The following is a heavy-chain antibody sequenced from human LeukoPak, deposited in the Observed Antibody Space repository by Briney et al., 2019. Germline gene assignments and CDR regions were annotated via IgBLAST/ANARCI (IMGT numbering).Heavy chain of an antibody. CDR3: ARDSSIETALRPSAFDI. J-gene: IGHJ3*02. Sequence: GGSLRLSCAASGFTFSSYSMNWVRQAPGKGLEWVSSISSSSSYIYYADSVKGRFTISRDNAKNSLYLQMNSLRAEDTAVYYCARDSSIETALRPSAFDIWGQGTMVTVSS. D-gene: IGHD5-24*01. CDR1: GFTFSSYS. V-gene: IGHV3-21*01. CDR2: ISSSSSYI.